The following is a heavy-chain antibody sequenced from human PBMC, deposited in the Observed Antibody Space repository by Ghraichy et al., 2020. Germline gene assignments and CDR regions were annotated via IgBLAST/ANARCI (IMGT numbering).Heavy chain of an antibody. D-gene: IGHD3-9*01. CDR3: ARASYYDILTGQPYYFDY. V-gene: IGHV1-69*05. Sequence: SVKVSCKASGGTFSSYAISWVRQAPGQGLEWMGGIIPIFGTANYAQKFQGRVTITTDESTSTAYMELSSLRSEDTAVYYCARASYYDILTGQPYYFDYWGQGTLVTVSS. CDR1: GGTFSSYA. J-gene: IGHJ4*02. CDR2: IIPIFGTA.